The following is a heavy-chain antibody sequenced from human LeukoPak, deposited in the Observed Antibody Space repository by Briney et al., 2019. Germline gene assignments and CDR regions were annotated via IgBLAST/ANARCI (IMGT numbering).Heavy chain of an antibody. CDR3: ARSGVPQR. V-gene: IGHV4-59*01. CDR1: GVSISSYY. D-gene: IGHD7-27*01. Sequence: SETLSLTCTVSGVSISSYYWSWIRQPPGKGLEWIGYIYYSGSTNYNPSLKSRVTISVDTSKNQFSLRLNSVTAADTAVYYCARSGVPQRWGQGTLVTVSS. CDR2: IYYSGST. J-gene: IGHJ4*02.